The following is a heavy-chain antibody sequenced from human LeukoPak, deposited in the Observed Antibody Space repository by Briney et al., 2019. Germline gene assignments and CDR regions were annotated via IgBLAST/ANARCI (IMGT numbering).Heavy chain of an antibody. Sequence: ASVKVSCKASVYNFTSYGISWVRQAPGQGLEWMGWISAYNGNTNYAQKLQGGVTMTTDASTSTAYMELRSLRSDDTAVYYCARDVLIVDLYYYYGMDVWGQGTTVTVTS. D-gene: IGHD2-8*01. V-gene: IGHV1-18*01. CDR1: VYNFTSYG. CDR2: ISAYNGNT. J-gene: IGHJ6*02. CDR3: ARDVLIVDLYYYYGMDV.